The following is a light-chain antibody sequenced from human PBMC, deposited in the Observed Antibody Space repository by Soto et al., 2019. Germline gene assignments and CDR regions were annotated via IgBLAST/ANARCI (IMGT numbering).Light chain of an antibody. CDR1: QTITGW. J-gene: IGKJ1*01. CDR2: DAS. Sequence: DIQMTQSPSTLSASVGDRVTITCRASQTITGWLAWYQRKPGKAPNLLIYDASTLESGVPSRFSGSGSGTEFTLTISSLQPGDFATYYCQQYSSFPWTFCQGTKVEIK. V-gene: IGKV1-5*01. CDR3: QQYSSFPWT.